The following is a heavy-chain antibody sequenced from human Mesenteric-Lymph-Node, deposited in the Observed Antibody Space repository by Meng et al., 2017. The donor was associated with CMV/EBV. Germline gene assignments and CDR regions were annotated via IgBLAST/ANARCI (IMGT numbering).Heavy chain of an antibody. Sequence: GESLKISCAASGFTFSSYEMNWVRQAPGKGLEWVSFISRGETTTYYAESVQGRFTISRDNAKNTLYLQMNSLRGEDTAIYYCARDPPRYGMDVWGQGTTVTVSS. CDR2: ISRGETTT. J-gene: IGHJ6*02. CDR3: ARDPPRYGMDV. V-gene: IGHV3-48*03. CDR1: GFTFSSYE.